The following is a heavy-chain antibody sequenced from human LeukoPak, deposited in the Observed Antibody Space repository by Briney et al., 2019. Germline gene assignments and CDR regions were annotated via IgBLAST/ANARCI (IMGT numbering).Heavy chain of an antibody. CDR1: GFSFSNYG. D-gene: IGHD1-26*01. V-gene: IGHV3-23*01. J-gene: IGHJ3*02. Sequence: PGGSLRLSCAASGFSFSNYGMTWVRQAPGKGLEWVSAISGGVSTYYADSVKGRFTISRDNSKNTLYLQMNSLRADDTAVYYCARSGSYRAFDIWGQGTMVTVSS. CDR3: ARSGSYRAFDI. CDR2: ISGGVST.